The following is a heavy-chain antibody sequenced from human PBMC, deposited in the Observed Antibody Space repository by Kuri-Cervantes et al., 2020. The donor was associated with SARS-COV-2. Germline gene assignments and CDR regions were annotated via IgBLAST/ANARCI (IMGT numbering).Heavy chain of an antibody. CDR3: ARENPYGDYNPYYYYYYMDV. CDR1: GFTFGDYA. Sequence: GGSLRLSCTASGFTFGDYAMSWVRQAPGKGLEWVSVIYSGGSTYYADSVKGRFTISRDNSKNTLYLQMNSLRAEDTAVYYCARENPYGDYNPYYYYYYMDVWGKGTTVTVSS. CDR2: IYSGGST. J-gene: IGHJ6*03. V-gene: IGHV3-66*01. D-gene: IGHD4-17*01.